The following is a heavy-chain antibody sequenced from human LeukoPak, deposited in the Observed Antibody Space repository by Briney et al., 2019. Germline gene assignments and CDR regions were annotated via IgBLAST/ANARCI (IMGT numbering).Heavy chain of an antibody. V-gene: IGHV3-74*01. D-gene: IGHD3-10*01. CDR2: INTGGNST. CDR3: TREEAYDSGTYGAGDY. CDR1: GFNFSNYW. Sequence: GGSLRLSCTASGFNFSNYWMHWVRQAPGKGLVWVSRINTGGNSTIYADSVKGRFIISRDNAKSTLYLQMNSLRADDTGVYYCTREEAYDSGTYGAGDYWGQGTLVTVSS. J-gene: IGHJ4*02.